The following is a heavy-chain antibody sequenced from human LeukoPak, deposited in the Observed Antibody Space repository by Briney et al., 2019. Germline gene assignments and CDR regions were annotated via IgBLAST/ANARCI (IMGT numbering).Heavy chain of an antibody. CDR2: IRSKSDGGTT. CDR3: TTARYSNSVNY. J-gene: IGHJ4*02. D-gene: IGHD1-26*01. Sequence: GGSLRLSCVASGFTFSSYSMNWVRQAPGKGLEWVGRIRSKSDGGTTEYAAPVKGRFTISRDDSKNTLYLQMNSLKTEDTAVYYCTTARYSNSVNYWGQGTLVTVSS. V-gene: IGHV3-15*01. CDR1: GFTFSSYS.